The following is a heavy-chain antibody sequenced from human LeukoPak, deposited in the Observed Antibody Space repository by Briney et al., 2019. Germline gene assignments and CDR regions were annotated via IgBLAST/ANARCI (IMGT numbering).Heavy chain of an antibody. Sequence: ASETLSLTCAVYGVSFSGYYWSWIRQPPGQGLEWMGSIYYSGSTYYNPSLKSRVTISVDTSKNQFSLKLSSVTAADTAVYYCASSHLYGSSWYRNGRFDDWGQGTLVTVSS. V-gene: IGHV4-34*01. CDR1: GVSFSGYY. CDR2: IYYSGST. CDR3: ASSHLYGSSWYRNGRFDD. D-gene: IGHD6-13*01. J-gene: IGHJ4*02.